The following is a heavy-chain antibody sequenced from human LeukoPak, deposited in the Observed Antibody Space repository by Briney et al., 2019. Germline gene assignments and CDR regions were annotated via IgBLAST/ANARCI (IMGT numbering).Heavy chain of an antibody. CDR3: ARVTDGDYPDY. J-gene: IGHJ4*02. CDR1: GFTVSSNY. D-gene: IGHD4-17*01. Sequence: PGGSLRLSCAASGFTVSSNYMTWVRQAPGKGLEWVSLIYIGGSTYYADSVKGRFTISRDNSKNTLYLQMNSLRAEDTAVYYCARVTDGDYPDYWGQGTLVTVSP. CDR2: IYIGGST. V-gene: IGHV3-66*01.